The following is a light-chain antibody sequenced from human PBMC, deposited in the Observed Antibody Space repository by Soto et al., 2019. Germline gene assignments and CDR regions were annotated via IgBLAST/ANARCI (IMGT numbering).Light chain of an antibody. CDR1: QSISSW. Sequence: DIQMTQSPSTLSASVGDRVTITCRASQSISSWLAWYQQKPGKAPKLLIYKASSLESGVPSRFIGSGSGTEFTLTISSLQPDDFATYYGQQYNSYPYTFGQGTKLEIK. V-gene: IGKV1-5*03. CDR3: QQYNSYPYT. J-gene: IGKJ2*01. CDR2: KAS.